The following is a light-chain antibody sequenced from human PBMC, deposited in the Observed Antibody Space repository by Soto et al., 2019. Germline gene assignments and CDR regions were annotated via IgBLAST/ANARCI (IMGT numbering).Light chain of an antibody. CDR1: QDIANY. CDR3: QHYYSLPRT. CDR2: DAS. V-gene: IGKV1-33*01. J-gene: IGKJ1*01. Sequence: DIQMTQSPSSLSASVGDRVIITCQASQDIANYLNWYQQKPGKAPKLLIHDASTLETGVPSRFSGSVSGTDFTFTISSLQPEDIATYYCQHYYSLPRTFGQGTKVEIK.